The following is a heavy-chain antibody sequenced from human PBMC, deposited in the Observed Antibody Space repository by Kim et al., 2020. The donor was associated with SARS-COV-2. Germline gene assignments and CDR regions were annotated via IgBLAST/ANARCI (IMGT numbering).Heavy chain of an antibody. Sequence: PSLKSRVTITVDTSKNQFSLKLSSVTAADTAVYYCVRDSRYGGNRPFDYRGQGTLVTVSS. V-gene: IGHV4-31*02. CDR3: VRDSRYGGNRPFDY. J-gene: IGHJ4*02. D-gene: IGHD4-17*01.